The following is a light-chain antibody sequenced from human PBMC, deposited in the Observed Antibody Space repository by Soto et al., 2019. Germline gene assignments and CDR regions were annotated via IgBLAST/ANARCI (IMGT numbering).Light chain of an antibody. CDR3: LQDYNYPWT. J-gene: IGKJ1*01. CDR2: AAS. V-gene: IGKV1-6*01. Sequence: IQMTQSPSSLSASVGDRVSMTCRASQAIRVDLAWYQQKPGRAPKLLIYAASSLHSGVPSRFSGSGSGTDFTLTISSLQPEDFATYYCLQDYNYPWTFGQGTKVDIK. CDR1: QAIRVD.